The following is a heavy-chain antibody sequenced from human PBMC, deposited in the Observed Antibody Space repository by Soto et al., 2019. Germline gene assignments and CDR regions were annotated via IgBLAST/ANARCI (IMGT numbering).Heavy chain of an antibody. Sequence: ASVKVSCKASGYTFTSYYMHWVRQAPGQGLEWMGTINPSGGSTSYAQKFQGRVTMTRDTSTSTVYMELSSLRSEDTAVYYCARDTRYSYGYDYYYYGMDVWGQGTTVTVSS. CDR2: INPSGGST. V-gene: IGHV1-46*01. J-gene: IGHJ6*02. CDR1: GYTFTSYY. D-gene: IGHD5-18*01. CDR3: ARDTRYSYGYDYYYYGMDV.